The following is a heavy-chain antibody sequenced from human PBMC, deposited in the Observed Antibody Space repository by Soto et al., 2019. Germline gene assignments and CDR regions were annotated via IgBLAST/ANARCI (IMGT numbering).Heavy chain of an antibody. CDR1: VGSFSGHY. Sequence: SEPLSLNSAVYVGSFSGHYWSWIRQTPGKGLEWIGEITHSGSTNYNPSLKSRVTISVDTSKNQFSLKLSSVTAADTAVYFCARGGAGSFDAFDIWGQGTMVTVSS. J-gene: IGHJ3*02. CDR2: ITHSGST. CDR3: ARGGAGSFDAFDI. V-gene: IGHV4-34*01.